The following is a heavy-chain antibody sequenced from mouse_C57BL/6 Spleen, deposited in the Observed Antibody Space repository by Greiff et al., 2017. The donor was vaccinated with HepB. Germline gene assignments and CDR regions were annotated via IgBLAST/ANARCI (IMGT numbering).Heavy chain of an antibody. J-gene: IGHJ1*03. CDR2: IWRGGST. D-gene: IGHD1-1*01. V-gene: IGHV2-5*01. CDR3: AKNWAYGSSPGYFDV. CDR1: GFSLTSYG. Sequence: VQLQESGPGLVQPSQSLSITCTVSGFSLTSYGVHWVRQSPGKGLEWLGVIWRGGSTDYNAAFISRLSITKDNSKSQVFFKMNSLQADDTAIYYCAKNWAYGSSPGYFDVWGTGTTVTVSS.